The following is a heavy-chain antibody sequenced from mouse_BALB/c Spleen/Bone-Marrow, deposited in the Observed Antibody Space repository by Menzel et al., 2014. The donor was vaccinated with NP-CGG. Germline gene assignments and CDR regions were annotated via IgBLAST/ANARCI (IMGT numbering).Heavy chain of an antibody. D-gene: IGHD1-2*01. J-gene: IGHJ4*01. CDR1: GSTFSSFG. CDR3: ARGVYGYVKYAMDY. Sequence: EVKLVESGGGLVQPGGSRKLSCAASGSTFSSFGMHWVRQAPEKGLEWVAYISGGSSTIYYADTVKGRFTISRDNPKNTLFLQMTSLRSEDTAMYYCARGVYGYVKYAMDYWGQGTSVTVSS. CDR2: ISGGSSTI. V-gene: IGHV5-17*02.